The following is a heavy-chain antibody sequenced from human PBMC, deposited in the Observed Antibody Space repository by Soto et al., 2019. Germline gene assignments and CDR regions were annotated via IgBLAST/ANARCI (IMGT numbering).Heavy chain of an antibody. CDR3: AREPYLPKARNDV. Sequence: SXTFSVSGQSISSSDYFWTWLLQSPGKGLEWMGYIFHSGTTYYNPSLKGRLLISIENSKNQFSLRLTSVTAADSAVYFCAREPYLPKARNDVWGPGTLVTVSS. V-gene: IGHV4-30-4*01. CDR2: IFHSGTT. J-gene: IGHJ4*02. D-gene: IGHD2-8*01. CDR1: GQSISSSDYF.